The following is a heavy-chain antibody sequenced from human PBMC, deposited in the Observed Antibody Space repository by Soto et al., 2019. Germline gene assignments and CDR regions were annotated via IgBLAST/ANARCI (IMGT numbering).Heavy chain of an antibody. CDR2: INPSGGST. CDR1: GYTFTSYY. V-gene: IGHV1-46*01. J-gene: IGHJ6*02. CDR3: ARDLSGSGSRYYYYGMDV. D-gene: IGHD3-10*01. Sequence: GASVKVSFKASGYTFTSYYMHWLRQAPGQGLEWMGIINPSGGSTSYAQKFQGRVTMTRDTSTSTVYMELSSLRSEDTAVYYCARDLSGSGSRYYYYGMDVWGQGTTVTVSS.